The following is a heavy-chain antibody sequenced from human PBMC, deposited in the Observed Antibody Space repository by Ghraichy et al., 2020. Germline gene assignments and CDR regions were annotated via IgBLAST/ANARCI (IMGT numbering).Heavy chain of an antibody. CDR3: ARYGVSSWYDWFDP. J-gene: IGHJ5*02. CDR2: IYYSGSS. Sequence: SETLSLTCTVSGGSISSYYWSWIRQPPGKGLEWIGYIYYSGSSNYNPSLKSRVTISVDTSKNQFSLKLSSVTAADTAVYYCARYGVSSWYDWFDPWGQGTLVTVSS. V-gene: IGHV4-59*01. CDR1: GGSISSYY. D-gene: IGHD6-13*01.